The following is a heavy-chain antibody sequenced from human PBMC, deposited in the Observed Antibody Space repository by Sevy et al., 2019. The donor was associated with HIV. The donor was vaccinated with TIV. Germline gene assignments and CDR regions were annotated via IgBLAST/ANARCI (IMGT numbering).Heavy chain of an antibody. V-gene: IGHV3-74*01. D-gene: IGHD6-19*01. Sequence: GGSLRLSCAASGFTFSSYWMHWVRQAPGKGLVCVSRINSDGSSTSYADSVKGRFTISRDNAKNTLYLQMNSLRAEDTAVYYCARDRPYSSGWPDAFDIWGQGTMVTVSS. CDR1: GFTFSSYW. CDR2: INSDGSST. CDR3: ARDRPYSSGWPDAFDI. J-gene: IGHJ3*02.